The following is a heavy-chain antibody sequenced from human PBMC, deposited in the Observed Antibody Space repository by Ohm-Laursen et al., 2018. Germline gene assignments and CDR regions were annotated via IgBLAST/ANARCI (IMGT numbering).Heavy chain of an antibody. J-gene: IGHJ6*02. Sequence: SLRLSCTASGFIFDEYAMYWVRQGPGKGLEWVSGISWNSSVIAYADSVKGRFTISRDNAKNSLYLQMDSLRAEDTALYYCAKGGVDISFYFAMDVWGQGTTVTVSS. CDR3: AKGGVDISFYFAMDV. CDR1: GFIFDEYA. D-gene: IGHD3-3*01. V-gene: IGHV3-9*01. CDR2: ISWNSSVI.